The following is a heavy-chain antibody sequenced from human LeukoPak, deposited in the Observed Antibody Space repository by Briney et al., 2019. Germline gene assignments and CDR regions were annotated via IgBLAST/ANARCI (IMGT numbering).Heavy chain of an antibody. CDR1: GGSFSGYY. J-gene: IGHJ5*02. D-gene: IGHD5-12*01. Sequence: KPSETLSLTCAVYGGSFSGYYWSWIRQPPGKGLEWIGEISHSGSTNYNPSLKSRVTISVDTSKNQFSLKLSSVTAADTAVYYCARGASGGDIVATRPHNWFDHWGQGTLVTVSS. CDR3: ARGASGGDIVATRPHNWFDH. CDR2: ISHSGST. V-gene: IGHV4-34*01.